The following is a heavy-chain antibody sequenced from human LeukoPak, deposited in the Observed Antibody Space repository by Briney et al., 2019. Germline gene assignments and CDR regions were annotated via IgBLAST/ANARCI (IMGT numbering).Heavy chain of an antibody. J-gene: IGHJ4*02. CDR3: ARAAVYCSNGVCYTPFDY. V-gene: IGHV4-4*07. D-gene: IGHD2-8*01. CDR2: IYTSGST. CDR1: GGPISSYY. Sequence: PSETLSLTCTVSGGPISSYYWNWIRQPAGKGLEWIGRIYTSGSTNYNPSLKSRVTMSVDTSKNQFSLKLSSVTAADTAVYYCARAAVYCSNGVCYTPFDYWGQGTLVTVSS.